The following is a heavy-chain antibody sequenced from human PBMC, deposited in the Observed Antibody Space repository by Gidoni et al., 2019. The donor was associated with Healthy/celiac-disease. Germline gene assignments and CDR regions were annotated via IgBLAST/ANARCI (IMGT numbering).Heavy chain of an antibody. CDR2: ISGSGGST. J-gene: IGHJ6*02. Sequence: EVQLLESGGGLVQPGGSLRLSCAASGFTFSSYAMSWVRQAQGKGLEWVSAISGSGGSTYYADSVKGRFTISRDNSKNTLYLQMNSLRAEDTAVYYCANSGYDTYYYYYGMDVWGQGTTVTVSS. CDR3: ANSGYDTYYYYYGMDV. D-gene: IGHD5-12*01. V-gene: IGHV3-23*01. CDR1: GFTFSSYA.